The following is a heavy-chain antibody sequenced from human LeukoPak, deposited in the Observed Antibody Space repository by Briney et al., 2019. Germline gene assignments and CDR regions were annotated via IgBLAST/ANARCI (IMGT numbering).Heavy chain of an antibody. CDR1: GGSFSGYY. J-gene: IGHJ4*02. V-gene: IGHV4-34*01. CDR3: ARLAQTYYDFWSGYYDDY. D-gene: IGHD3-3*01. CDR2: INHSGST. Sequence: SETLSLTCAVYGGSFSGYYWSWIRQPPGKGLEWIGEINHSGSTNYNTSLKSRVTISVDTSKNQFSLKLSSVTAADTAVYYCARLAQTYYDFWSGYYDDYWGQGTLVTVSS.